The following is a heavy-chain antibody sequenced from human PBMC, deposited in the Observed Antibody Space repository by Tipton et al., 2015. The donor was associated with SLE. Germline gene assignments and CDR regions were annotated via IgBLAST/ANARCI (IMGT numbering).Heavy chain of an antibody. CDR1: GGSISSGGYY. D-gene: IGHD6-13*01. V-gene: IGHV4-61*02. CDR2: IYTSGST. Sequence: TLSLTCTVSGGSISSGGYYCSWIRLPAGKGLEWIGRIYTSGSTNYNPSLKSRITLSLDTSKNQFSLRVNSVTTADTALYYCARSPGIAAAGYFDYWGQGTLVTVSS. CDR3: ARSPGIAAAGYFDY. J-gene: IGHJ4*02.